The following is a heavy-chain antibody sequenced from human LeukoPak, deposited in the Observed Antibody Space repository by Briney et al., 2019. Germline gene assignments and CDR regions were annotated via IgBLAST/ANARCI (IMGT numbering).Heavy chain of an antibody. D-gene: IGHD6-19*01. V-gene: IGHV3-21*01. CDR1: GFTFSSYS. Sequence: GGSLRLSCAASGFTFSSYSMNRVRQAPGKGLEWVSSISTSSSYIYYADSVKGRFTISRDNAKSSLYLQMNSLRAEDTAVYYCARASGGSGWYYFDHWGQGTLVTVSS. CDR3: ARASGGSGWYYFDH. CDR2: ISTSSSYI. J-gene: IGHJ4*02.